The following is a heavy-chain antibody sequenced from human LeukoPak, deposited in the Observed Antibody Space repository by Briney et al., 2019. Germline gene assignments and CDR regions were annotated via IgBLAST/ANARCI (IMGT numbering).Heavy chain of an antibody. D-gene: IGHD1-7*01. CDR3: ARDNWNYGSSMDV. Sequence: SETLSLTCTVSGGSISTYYWSWLRQPPGKGLEWIGYIYYSGSTNYNPSLKSRVTISVDTSKNQFSLKLSSVTAADTAVYYCARDNWNYGSSMDVWGQGTTVTVSS. CDR2: IYYSGST. J-gene: IGHJ6*02. CDR1: GGSISTYY. V-gene: IGHV4-59*01.